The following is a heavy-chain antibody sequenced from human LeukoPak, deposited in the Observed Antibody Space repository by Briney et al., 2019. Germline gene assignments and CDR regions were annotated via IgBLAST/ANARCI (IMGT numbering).Heavy chain of an antibody. D-gene: IGHD1-14*01. CDR2: ISGSGGST. CDR1: GGSISSGSYY. J-gene: IGHJ4*02. V-gene: IGHV3-23*01. Sequence: PSETLSLTCTVSGGSISSGSYYWSWVRQAPGKGLEWVSAISGSGGSTYYADSVKGRFTISRDNSKNTLYLQMNSLRAEDTAVYYCAKALGWTGFVPYFDYWGQGTLVTVSS. CDR3: AKALGWTGFVPYFDY.